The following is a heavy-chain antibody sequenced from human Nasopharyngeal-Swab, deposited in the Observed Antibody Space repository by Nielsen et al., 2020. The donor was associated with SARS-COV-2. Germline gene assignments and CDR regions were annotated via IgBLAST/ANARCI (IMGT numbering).Heavy chain of an antibody. Sequence: GESMKICCAASGFSFSSYSMNWVRQAPGKGLEWVSYISSSSSTRYYADSVKGRFTISRDNAKNSLYLQMNSLRDEDTAVYYCARAHYDSSGYYYFDYWGQGTLVTVSS. D-gene: IGHD3-22*01. CDR3: ARAHYDSSGYYYFDY. CDR2: ISSSSSTR. CDR1: GFSFSSYS. V-gene: IGHV3-48*02. J-gene: IGHJ4*02.